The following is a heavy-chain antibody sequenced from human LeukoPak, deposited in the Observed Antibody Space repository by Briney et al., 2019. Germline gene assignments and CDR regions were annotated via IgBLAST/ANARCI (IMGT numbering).Heavy chain of an antibody. CDR3: ASGSDKYYDSSGYYYSVY. J-gene: IGHJ4*02. CDR2: IYYRRTT. D-gene: IGHD3-22*01. CDR1: GGSISSSSYY. Sequence: PSETLSLTCTVSGGSISSSSYYWGWIRQPPGKGLEWIGSIYYRRTTYYNPSLESRVTISVDTSKNQFSLKLTSVTAADTAVYYCASGSDKYYDSSGYYYSVYWGQGTLVTVSS. V-gene: IGHV4-39*01.